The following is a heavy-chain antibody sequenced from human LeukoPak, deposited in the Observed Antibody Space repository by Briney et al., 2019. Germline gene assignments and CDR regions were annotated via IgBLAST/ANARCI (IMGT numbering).Heavy chain of an antibody. CDR2: IYYSGST. V-gene: IGHV4-59*01. J-gene: IGHJ6*03. CDR3: ARGEAAAGTFGWYYYYYMDV. D-gene: IGHD6-13*01. CDR1: GGSISSYY. Sequence: AETLSLTCTVSGGSISSYYWSWIRQHPGKGLECIGYIYYSGSTNYNPSLKSRVTISVDTSKNQFSLKLSSVTAADTAVYYCARGEAAAGTFGWYYYYYMDVWGKGTTVTVSS.